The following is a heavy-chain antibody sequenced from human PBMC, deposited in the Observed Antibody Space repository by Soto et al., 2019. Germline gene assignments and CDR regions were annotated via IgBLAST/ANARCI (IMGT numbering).Heavy chain of an antibody. J-gene: IGHJ4*02. D-gene: IGHD1-26*01. CDR2: INHSGST. CDR3: ARGPPIVGATITFDY. CDR1: GGSFSGYY. V-gene: IGHV4-34*01. Sequence: SETLSLTCAVYGGSFSGYYWSWIRQPPGKGLEWIGEINHSGSTNYNPSLKSRVTISVDTSKNQFSLKLSSVTAADTAVYYCARGPPIVGATITFDYWGQGTLVTVSS.